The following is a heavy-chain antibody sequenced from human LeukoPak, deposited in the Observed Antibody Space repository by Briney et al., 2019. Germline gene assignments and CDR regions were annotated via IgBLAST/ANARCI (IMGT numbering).Heavy chain of an antibody. CDR1: GYTLTELS. D-gene: IGHD3-10*01. J-gene: IGHJ3*02. CDR3: ARDGLGKDAFDI. CDR2: FDPEDGET. V-gene: IGHV1-24*01. Sequence: ASVKVSCKVSGYTLTELSMHWVRQAPGKGLEWMGGFDPEDGETIYAQKFQGRVTMTEDTSTDTAYMELSSLRAEDTAVYYCARDGLGKDAFDIWGQGTMVTVSS.